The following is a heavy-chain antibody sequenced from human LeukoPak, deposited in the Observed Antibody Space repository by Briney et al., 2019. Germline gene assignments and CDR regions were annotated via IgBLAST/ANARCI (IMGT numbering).Heavy chain of an antibody. J-gene: IGHJ4*02. V-gene: IGHV3-7*04. Sequence: GGSLRLSCAASGFSFRSFWMSWVRQAPGEGLEWVASIKEDGSDKYYVESVKSRFTISRENARNSLYLQMNSLRAEDTAVYYCARVLWFGGIYYFDYWGQGTLVTVSS. CDR2: IKEDGSDK. CDR3: ARVLWFGGIYYFDY. CDR1: GFSFRSFW. D-gene: IGHD3-10*01.